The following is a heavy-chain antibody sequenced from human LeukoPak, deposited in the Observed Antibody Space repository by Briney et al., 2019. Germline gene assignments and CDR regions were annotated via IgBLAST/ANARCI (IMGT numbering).Heavy chain of an antibody. CDR2: ISYDGSNK. V-gene: IGHV3-30*03. D-gene: IGHD3-22*01. Sequence: PGGSLRLSCAASGFTFSSYGMHWVRQAPGKGLEWVAVISYDGSNKYYADSVKGRFTISRDNSKNTLYLQMNSLRAEDTAVYYCATGGSMIVVVIADYWGQGTLVTVSS. CDR1: GFTFSSYG. CDR3: ATGGSMIVVVIADY. J-gene: IGHJ4*02.